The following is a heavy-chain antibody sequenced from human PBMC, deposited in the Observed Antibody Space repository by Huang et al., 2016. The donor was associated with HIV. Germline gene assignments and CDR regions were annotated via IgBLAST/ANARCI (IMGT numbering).Heavy chain of an antibody. Sequence: EVQLVQSGAEVKKPGESLKISCKGSGYRFRSNWIGWGRQMPGKGLEWLGIIYPGDSDTRHSPSIQGQVTISADKSINTAYLQWSSLKASDTAMYYCARLIGSPSFYYGLDVWGQGTTVTVSS. D-gene: IGHD3-10*01. CDR3: ARLIGSPSFYYGLDV. CDR2: IYPGDSDT. J-gene: IGHJ6*02. V-gene: IGHV5-51*01. CDR1: GYRFRSNW.